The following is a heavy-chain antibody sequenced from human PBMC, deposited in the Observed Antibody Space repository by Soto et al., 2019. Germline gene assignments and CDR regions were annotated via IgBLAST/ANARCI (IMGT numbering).Heavy chain of an antibody. CDR1: GFTFSSYA. CDR2: ISGSGGST. CDR3: AKDWVAAAGTGLVGFDY. J-gene: IGHJ4*02. Sequence: PGGSLRLSCAASGFTFSSYAMSWVRQAPGKGLEWVSAISGSGGSTYYADSVKGRFTISRDNSKNTLYLQMNSLRAEDTAVYYCAKDWVAAAGTGLVGFDYWGQGTLVTVSS. D-gene: IGHD6-13*01. V-gene: IGHV3-23*01.